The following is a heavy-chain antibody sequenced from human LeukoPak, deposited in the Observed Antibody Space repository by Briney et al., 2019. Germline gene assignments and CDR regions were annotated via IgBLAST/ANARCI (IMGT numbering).Heavy chain of an antibody. CDR1: GGSISSYY. Sequence: PSETLSLTCSVSGGSISSYYWNWIRQPAGKGLEWIGRIYTSGSTNYNPSLESRVAMSVDTSKNQFSLKLTSVTAADTAVYYCARGGTDSRRYLDYWGQGTLVTVSS. CDR3: ARGGTDSRRYLDY. V-gene: IGHV4-4*07. CDR2: IYTSGST. J-gene: IGHJ4*02. D-gene: IGHD2-15*01.